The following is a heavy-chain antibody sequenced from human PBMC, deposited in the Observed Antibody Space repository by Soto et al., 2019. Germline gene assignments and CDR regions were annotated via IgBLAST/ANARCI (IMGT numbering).Heavy chain of an antibody. CDR2: IKQDGSEK. J-gene: IGHJ4*02. V-gene: IGHV3-7*01. D-gene: IGHD4-17*01. Sequence: EVQLVESGGGLVQPGGSLRLSCAASGFTFSSYWMSWVRQAPGKGLEWVANIKQDGSEKYYVDSVKGRFTISRDNAKKALYLQMNSLRAEDTAVYYGARGGGDYGDYGVYFGYWGQGTLVTVSS. CDR1: GFTFSSYW. CDR3: ARGGGDYGDYGVYFGY.